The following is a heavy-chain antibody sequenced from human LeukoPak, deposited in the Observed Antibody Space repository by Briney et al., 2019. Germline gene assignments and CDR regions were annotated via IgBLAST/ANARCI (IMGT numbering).Heavy chain of an antibody. CDR3: ARERSIAAAGLRFRSGWFDP. D-gene: IGHD6-13*01. J-gene: IGHJ5*02. Sequence: PSETLSLTCTVSGGSISSYYWSWIRQPPGKGLEWIGYIYYSGSTNYNPSLKSRVTISVDTSKNQFSLKLSSVTAADTAVYYCARERSIAAAGLRFRSGWFDPWGQGTLVTVSS. CDR2: IYYSGST. V-gene: IGHV4-59*01. CDR1: GGSISSYY.